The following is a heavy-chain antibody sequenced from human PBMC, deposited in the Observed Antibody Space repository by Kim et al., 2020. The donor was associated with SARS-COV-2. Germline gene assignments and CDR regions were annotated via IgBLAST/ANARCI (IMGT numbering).Heavy chain of an antibody. V-gene: IGHV4-34*01. CDR3: ARGGSSSLDDY. J-gene: IGHJ4*02. D-gene: IGHD6-6*01. Sequence: TNYNPSLKSRVTISVDTSKNQFSLKLSSVTAADTAVYYCARGGSSSLDDYWGQGTLVTVSS. CDR2: T.